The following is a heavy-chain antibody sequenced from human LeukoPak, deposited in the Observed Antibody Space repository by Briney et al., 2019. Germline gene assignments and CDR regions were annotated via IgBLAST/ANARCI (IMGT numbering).Heavy chain of an antibody. CDR2: IYYSGST. D-gene: IGHD3-22*01. V-gene: IGHV4-59*08. CDR1: GGSISSYY. J-gene: IGHJ5*02. CDR3: ARHRLIAGPVGP. Sequence: KPPETLSDTCTVSGGSISSYYWSWIRQPPGKGLEWIGYIYYSGSTNYNPSLKSRVTTSVDTSKNQFSLKLSSVTAADTAVYYCARHRLIAGPVGPWGAGTPVTVSS.